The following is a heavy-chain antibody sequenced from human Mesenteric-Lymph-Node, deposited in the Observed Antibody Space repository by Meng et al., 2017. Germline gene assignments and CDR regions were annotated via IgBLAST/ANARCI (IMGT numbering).Heavy chain of an antibody. D-gene: IGHD3-22*01. CDR2: INSDGSIT. V-gene: IGHV3-74*01. CDR3: ATVYYYDSSGQADFDY. J-gene: IGHJ4*02. Sequence: GGSLRLSCAASGFTFSTYWMHWVRQAPGKGLVWVSRINSDGSITTYADSVKGRFTISRDNAKNTLYLQMNSLRAEDTAVYYCATVYYYDSSGQADFDYWGQGTLVTVSS. CDR1: GFTFSTYW.